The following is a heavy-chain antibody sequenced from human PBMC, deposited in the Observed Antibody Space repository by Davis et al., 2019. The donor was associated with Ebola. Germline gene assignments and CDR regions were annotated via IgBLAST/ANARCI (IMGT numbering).Heavy chain of an antibody. Sequence: AASVKVSCKASGYTFSNYAINWVRQATGQGLEWMGWMNPNSGDTGYAQKFQGRVTMTRNTSISTAYMELSSPRSEDTAVYYCAREGTGDGFIYYYGMDVWGQGTTVTVSS. CDR3: AREGTGDGFIYYYGMDV. J-gene: IGHJ6*02. CDR1: GYTFSNYA. V-gene: IGHV1-8*01. CDR2: MNPNSGDT. D-gene: IGHD1-1*01.